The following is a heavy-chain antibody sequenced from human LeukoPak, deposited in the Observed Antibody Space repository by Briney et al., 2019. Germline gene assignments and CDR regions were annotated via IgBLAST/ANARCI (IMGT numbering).Heavy chain of an antibody. Sequence: SETLSLTCTVSGGPISSYYWSWIRQPPGKGLEWIGYIYYSGSTNYNPSLKSRVTISVDTSKNQLSLKLSSVTAADTAVYYCASAHTGNWFDPWGQGTLVTVSS. CDR3: ASAHTGNWFDP. CDR1: GGPISSYY. J-gene: IGHJ5*02. CDR2: IYYSGST. V-gene: IGHV4-59*08. D-gene: IGHD4-17*01.